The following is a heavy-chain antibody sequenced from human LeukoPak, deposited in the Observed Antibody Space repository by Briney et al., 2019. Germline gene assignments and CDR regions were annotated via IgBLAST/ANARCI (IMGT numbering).Heavy chain of an antibody. V-gene: IGHV3-23*01. CDR2: ISGSGGST. J-gene: IGHJ4*02. CDR1: GLTFSPYG. D-gene: IGHD6-13*01. Sequence: EALRLSGAASGLTFSPYGMGWVRQAPGYGLEWVSAISGSGGSTYYADSVKGRFTISRDNSKNTLYLQMNSLRAEDTAVYYCAQRYSSSWPHWGQGTLVTVSS. CDR3: AQRYSSSWPH.